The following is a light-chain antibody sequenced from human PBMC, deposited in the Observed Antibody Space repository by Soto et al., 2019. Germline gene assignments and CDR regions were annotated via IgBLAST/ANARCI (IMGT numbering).Light chain of an antibody. CDR3: HQRSNWPLT. Sequence: EIVLTQSPATLSLSPGERATLSCRASQNIYNYLDWYQQQPGQTPRLLIRDASNRATGVPARFSGSGSGTDFTLTISSLAPEDFAFYYCHQRSNWPLTFGGGTKVEIQ. V-gene: IGKV3-11*01. CDR1: QNIYNY. CDR2: DAS. J-gene: IGKJ4*01.